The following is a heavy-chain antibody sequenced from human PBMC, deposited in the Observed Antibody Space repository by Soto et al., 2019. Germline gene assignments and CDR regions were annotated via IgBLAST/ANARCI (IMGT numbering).Heavy chain of an antibody. CDR2: IVKDGNEK. J-gene: IGHJ4*02. Sequence: GGSLRLSCAASGFTFSNYWMTWVRQAPGKGLEWVANIVKDGNEKSYVDSVKGRFTISRDNAKNSLYLEMNNLRVEDTAVYYCARDWGGLGYWGQGTLVTVSS. D-gene: IGHD3-16*01. V-gene: IGHV3-7*03. CDR3: ARDWGGLGY. CDR1: GFTFSNYW.